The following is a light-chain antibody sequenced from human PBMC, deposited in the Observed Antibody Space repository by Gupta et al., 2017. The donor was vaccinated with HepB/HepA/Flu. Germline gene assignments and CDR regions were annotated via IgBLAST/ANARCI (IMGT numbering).Light chain of an antibody. J-gene: IGKJ1*01. CDR2: LGS. V-gene: IGKV2-28*01. CDR1: QGLLHSNGYNY. CDR3: RQSLETPTT. Sequence: DIVMTQSPLSLPVTPGEPASISCRSSQGLLHSNGYNYLDWYLQKPGQSPQLLIYLGSNRASGVPDRFSGSGSGTDFTLKISRVEAEDVGVYYCRQSLETPTTFGQGTKVEIK.